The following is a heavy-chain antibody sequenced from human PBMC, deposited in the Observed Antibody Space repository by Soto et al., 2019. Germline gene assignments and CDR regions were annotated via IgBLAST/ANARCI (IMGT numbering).Heavy chain of an antibody. Sequence: SETLSLTCAVYGGSFSGYYWSWIRQPPGKGLEWIGEINHSGSTNYNPSLKSRVTISVDTSKNQFSLKLSSVTAADTAVYYCARRPITIFGVVIRGGFDPWGQGTLVTVSS. D-gene: IGHD3-3*01. CDR2: INHSGST. CDR1: GGSFSGYY. V-gene: IGHV4-34*01. CDR3: ARRPITIFGVVIRGGFDP. J-gene: IGHJ5*02.